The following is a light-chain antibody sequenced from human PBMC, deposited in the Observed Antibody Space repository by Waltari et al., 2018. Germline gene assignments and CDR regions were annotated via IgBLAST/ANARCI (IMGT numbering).Light chain of an antibody. J-gene: IGKJ2*01. CDR1: QGVLYSSNKKNY. CDR3: HQYYTTPYT. Sequence: DIVMTQSPDSLAVSLGERATINCTSSQGVLYSSNKKNYIAWYQQKPRQPPKLLIYWSSTRESGVPERFSGSGSGTDFTLTISGLQAQDVAVYYCHQYYTTPYTFGQGTKLELK. CDR2: WSS. V-gene: IGKV4-1*01.